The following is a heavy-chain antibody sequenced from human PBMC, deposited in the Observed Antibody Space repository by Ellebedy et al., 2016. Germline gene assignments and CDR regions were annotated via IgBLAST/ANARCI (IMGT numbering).Heavy chain of an antibody. V-gene: IGHV3-11*01. J-gene: IGHJ6*02. D-gene: IGHD3-9*01. CDR3: ARDEAGFDWNYDYYYGMDV. Sequence: GESLKISCAASGFTFSDYYMSWIRQAPGKGLEWVSYISSSGSTIYYADSVKGRFTISRDNAKNSLYLQMNSLRAEDTAVYYCARDEAGFDWNYDYYYGMDVWGQGTTVTVSS. CDR2: ISSSGSTI. CDR1: GFTFSDYY.